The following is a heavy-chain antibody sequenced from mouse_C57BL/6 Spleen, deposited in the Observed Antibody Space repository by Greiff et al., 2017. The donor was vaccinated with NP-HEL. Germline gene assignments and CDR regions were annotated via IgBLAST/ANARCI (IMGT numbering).Heavy chain of an antibody. CDR3: ARGYGNSWFAY. Sequence: QVQLQQSGAELVKPGASVKISCKASGYAFSGYWMNWVKQRPGKGLEWIGQIYPGDGDTNYNGKFKGKATLTADKSSSTAYMQLSSLTSEDSAVYFGARGYGNSWFAYWGQGTLVTVSA. V-gene: IGHV1-80*01. CDR2: IYPGDGDT. D-gene: IGHD2-1*01. J-gene: IGHJ3*01. CDR1: GYAFSGYW.